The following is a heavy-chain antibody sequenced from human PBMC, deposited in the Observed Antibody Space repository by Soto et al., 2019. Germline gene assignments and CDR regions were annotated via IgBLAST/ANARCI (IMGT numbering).Heavy chain of an antibody. D-gene: IGHD2-2*01. J-gene: IGHJ4*02. CDR3: AKNGLSSPPPAIDS. Sequence: GGTLRLSCAASGFTFSINCMSWVRQAPGKGLDWVSGISASGRNPYNADTVKGQFTSSRDNSKNTLFLQTNRPRAYGTAVYHCAKNGLSSPPPAIDSWGQGTLVTVSS. V-gene: IGHV3-23*01. CDR1: GFTFSINC. CDR2: ISASGRNP.